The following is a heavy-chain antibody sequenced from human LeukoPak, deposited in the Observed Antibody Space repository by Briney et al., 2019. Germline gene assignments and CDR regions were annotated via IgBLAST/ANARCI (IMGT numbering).Heavy chain of an antibody. CDR1: GFTFNSYA. D-gene: IGHD2-15*01. CDR2: ISYDGSIN. Sequence: PGRSLRLSCAASGFTFNSYAVHWVRQAPGKGLEWVAVISYDGSINFYSASVKGRFTISRDNSKNTLYLQMNSLRADDTALYFCARDRRYCSGGSCYFDYFFEYWGQGTLVTVSS. J-gene: IGHJ4*02. CDR3: ARDRRYCSGGSCYFDYFFEY. V-gene: IGHV3-30*04.